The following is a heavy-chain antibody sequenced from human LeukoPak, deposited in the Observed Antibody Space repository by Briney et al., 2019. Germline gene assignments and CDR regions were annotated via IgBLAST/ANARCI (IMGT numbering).Heavy chain of an antibody. V-gene: IGHV3-7*01. CDR3: ARVFSSSSWYELNYYYYMDV. CDR2: IKQDGSEK. Sequence: GGSLRLSCAASGFTFSSYWMSWVRKAPGKGLEWVANIKQDGSEKYYVDSVKGRFTISRDNAKNSLYLQMNSLRAEDTAVYYCARVFSSSSWYELNYYYYMDVWGKGTTVTVSS. D-gene: IGHD6-13*01. J-gene: IGHJ6*03. CDR1: GFTFSSYW.